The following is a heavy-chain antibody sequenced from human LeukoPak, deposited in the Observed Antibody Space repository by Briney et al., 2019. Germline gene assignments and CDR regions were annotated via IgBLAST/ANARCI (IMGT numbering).Heavy chain of an antibody. Sequence: PSETLSLTCTVSGGSISSYYWSWLRQPPGKGLEWIGYIYYSGSTNYNPSLKSRVTISVDTSKNQFSLKLSSVPAADTAVYYCARQGLYYYDSSGPDAFDIWGQGTMVTVSS. CDR1: GGSISSYY. V-gene: IGHV4-59*08. CDR2: IYYSGST. CDR3: ARQGLYYYDSSGPDAFDI. J-gene: IGHJ3*02. D-gene: IGHD3-22*01.